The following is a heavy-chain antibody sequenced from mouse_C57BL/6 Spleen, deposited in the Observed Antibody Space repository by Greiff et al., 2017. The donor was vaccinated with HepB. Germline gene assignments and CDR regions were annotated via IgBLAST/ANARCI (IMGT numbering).Heavy chain of an antibody. CDR2: IYPGDGDT. V-gene: IGHV1-80*01. Sequence: QVQLKQSGAELVKPGASVKISCKASGYAFSSYWMNWVKQRPGKGLEWIGQIYPGDGDTNYNGKFKGKATLTADKSSSTAYMQLSSLTSEDSAVYFCARWCYYDGDYFDYWGQGTTLTVSS. CDR1: GYAFSSYW. CDR3: ARWCYYDGDYFDY. J-gene: IGHJ2*01. D-gene: IGHD1-1*01.